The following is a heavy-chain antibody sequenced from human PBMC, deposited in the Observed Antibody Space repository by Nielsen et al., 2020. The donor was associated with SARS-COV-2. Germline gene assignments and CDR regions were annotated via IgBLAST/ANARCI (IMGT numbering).Heavy chain of an antibody. D-gene: IGHD3/OR15-3a*01. V-gene: IGHV1-2*06. CDR3: ARARATIFGLVMSYGMDV. CDR1: GYTFTDYY. J-gene: IGHJ6*02. CDR2: SNPYSGGT. Sequence: ASVKVSCKASGYTFTDYYIHWVRQAAGQGLEWMGRSNPYSGGTNYAQKFQGTVTMTRDASISTVYMELTSDDTAVYYCARARATIFGLVMSYGMDVWGQGTTVAVSS.